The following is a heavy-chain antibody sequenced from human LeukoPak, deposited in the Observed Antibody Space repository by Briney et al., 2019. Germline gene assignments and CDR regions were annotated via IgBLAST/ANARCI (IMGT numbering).Heavy chain of an antibody. D-gene: IGHD5-12*01. V-gene: IGHV4-59*01. CDR1: GGSISSYY. J-gene: IGHJ4*02. CDR3: TRVRNSGYDSGIDY. Sequence: SETLSLTCTVSGGSISSYYWSWIRQPPGKGLEWIGYIYYSGSTNYNPSLKSRVTISVDTSKNQFSLKLSSVTAADTAVYYCTRVRNSGYDSGIDYWGQGTLVTVSS. CDR2: IYYSGST.